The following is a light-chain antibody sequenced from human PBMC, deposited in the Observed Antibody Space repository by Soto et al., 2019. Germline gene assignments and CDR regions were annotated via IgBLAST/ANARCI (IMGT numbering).Light chain of an antibody. V-gene: IGKV3D-15*01. CDR2: GAS. Sequence: EIVLTQSPATLSLSPGERATLSCRASQSVSSTYLAWYQQKPGQAPRLLIYGASRRATGIPDRFSGSGSGTEFTLTISSLQSEDFAVYYCQQYNNWPRTFGQGTKVDI. J-gene: IGKJ1*01. CDR1: QSVSSTY. CDR3: QQYNNWPRT.